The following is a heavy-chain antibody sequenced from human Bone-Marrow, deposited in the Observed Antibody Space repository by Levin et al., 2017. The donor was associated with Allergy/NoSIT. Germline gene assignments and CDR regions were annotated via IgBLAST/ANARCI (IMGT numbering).Heavy chain of an antibody. D-gene: IGHD2-2*01. V-gene: IGHV4-61*01. CDR1: GGSVSSGTYY. CDR3: ARKVGGAYYYYHGMDV. Sequence: SETLSLTCTVSGGSVSSGTYYWNWIRQPPGKGLEWIGYIYYSGSTNYNPSLKSRVTISLDTSTNQFSLKLSSVTAADTAVYYCARKVGGAYYYYHGMDVWGQGTTVTVSS. CDR2: IYYSGST. J-gene: IGHJ6*02.